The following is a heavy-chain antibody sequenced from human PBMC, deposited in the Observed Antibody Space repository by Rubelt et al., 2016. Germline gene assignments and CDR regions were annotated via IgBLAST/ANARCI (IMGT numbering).Heavy chain of an antibody. Sequence: QVQLVQSGAEVKKPGASVKVSCKASGYTFTSYGISWVRQAPGQGLEWMGWISAYNGNTNYAQKRQGRGTMTTDTSTSTAYMELRSLRSDDTAVYYCARNLIMITFGGVIVPPDYWGQGTLVTVSS. CDR3: ARNLIMITFGGVIVPPDY. CDR2: ISAYNGNT. V-gene: IGHV1-18*01. J-gene: IGHJ4*02. CDR1: GYTFTSYG. D-gene: IGHD3-16*02.